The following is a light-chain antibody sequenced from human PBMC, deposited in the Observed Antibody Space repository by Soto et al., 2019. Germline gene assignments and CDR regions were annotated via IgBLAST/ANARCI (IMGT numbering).Light chain of an antibody. V-gene: IGKV3-20*01. Sequence: IVLAESAVTLSRAPGDTATLSFMPTQTVIPRYVPWYHQKPRHAPSLRGFGAADSATAMPDRFSGSGYGKDFTLPIDRLEPEDFAMYYCQQYSDSPPTFGQGTTV. CDR2: GAA. CDR3: QQYSDSPPT. CDR1: QTVIPRY. J-gene: IGKJ1*01.